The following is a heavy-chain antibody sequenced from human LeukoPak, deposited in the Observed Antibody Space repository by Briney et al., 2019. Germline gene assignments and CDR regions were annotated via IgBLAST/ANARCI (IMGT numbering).Heavy chain of an antibody. CDR3: ARGEYD. D-gene: IGHD3-10*01. J-gene: IGHJ4*02. CDR1: GFTFSSYS. CDR2: ISSSSSTI. Sequence: GGSLRLSCAASGFTFSSYSVNWVRQAPGKGLEWVSYISSSSSTIYYADSVKGRFTISRDNAKNALYLQMNSLRDDDTAVYYCARGEYDWGQGTLVTVSS. V-gene: IGHV3-48*02.